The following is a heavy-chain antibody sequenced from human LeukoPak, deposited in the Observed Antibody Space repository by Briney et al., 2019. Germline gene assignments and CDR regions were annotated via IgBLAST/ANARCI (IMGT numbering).Heavy chain of an antibody. V-gene: IGHV4-59*08. CDR2: ISQNGYT. CDR1: GASLGSYF. J-gene: IGHJ6*02. Sequence: SETLSLTCTVPGASLGSYFWSWIRQPPGMGLEWIGYISQNGYTKYTPPLKSRVTISRDTSENQFSLILSSVTAADTAVYYCTRHDVVAVIGHGMAVWGQGTTVTVSS. D-gene: IGHD2-15*01. CDR3: TRHDVVAVIGHGMAV.